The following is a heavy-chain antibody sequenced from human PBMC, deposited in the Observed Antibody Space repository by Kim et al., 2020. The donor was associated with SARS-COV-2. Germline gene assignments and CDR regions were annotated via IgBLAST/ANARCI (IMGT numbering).Heavy chain of an antibody. CDR2: IYYSGST. J-gene: IGHJ4*02. V-gene: IGHV4-59*01. Sequence: SETLSLTCTVSGGSISSYYWSWIRQPPGKGLEWIGYIYYSGSTNYNPSLKSRVTISVDTSKNQFSLKLSSVTAADTAVYYCARRDPWEHGDYFDYWGQGTLVTVSS. D-gene: IGHD1-26*01. CDR3: ARRDPWEHGDYFDY. CDR1: GGSISSYY.